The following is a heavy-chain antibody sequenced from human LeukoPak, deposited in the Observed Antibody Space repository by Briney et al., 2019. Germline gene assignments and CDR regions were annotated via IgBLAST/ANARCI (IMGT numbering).Heavy chain of an antibody. CDR2: IWHDGSNK. V-gene: IGHV3-33*08. Sequence: PGGSLRLSCVASGFTFSNYEMNWVRQAPGKGLEWVAVIWHDGSNKIYAGSVKGRFTISRDNSKNTLFLQVISLRAEDTAVYYCARDSRDAYFEYWGQGTLVTVSS. CDR1: GFTFSNYE. J-gene: IGHJ4*02. D-gene: IGHD5-24*01. CDR3: ARDSRDAYFEY.